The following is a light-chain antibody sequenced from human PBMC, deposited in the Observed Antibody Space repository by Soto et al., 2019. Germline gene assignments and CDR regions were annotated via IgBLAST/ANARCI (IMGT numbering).Light chain of an antibody. V-gene: IGKV3-15*01. Sequence: EIVMTQSPATLSVSPGERATLSCRASQSVGSNLAWYQQKAGQAPTLLIYGASTRATGIPARFSGSGSGTEFTLTISSLRSEDSAIYYCQQYFEWPPMTFGQGTKVDI. CDR1: QSVGSN. J-gene: IGKJ1*01. CDR2: GAS. CDR3: QQYFEWPPMT.